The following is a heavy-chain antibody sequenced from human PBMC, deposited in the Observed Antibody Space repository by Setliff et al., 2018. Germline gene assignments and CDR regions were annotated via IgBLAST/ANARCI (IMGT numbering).Heavy chain of an antibody. CDR1: GYTFTDYS. CDR3: ARTTSGCPDF. D-gene: IGHD6-25*01. V-gene: IGHV1-46*01. Sequence: GASVKVSCKASGYTFTDYSIHWGRQAPGQGLQWTGTINPSDGHTIYAPEFQGRVTMTTDTSTSTVFMELSNLSLGDTAVYYCARTTSGCPDFWGQGTLVTVSS. CDR2: INPSDGHT. J-gene: IGHJ4*02.